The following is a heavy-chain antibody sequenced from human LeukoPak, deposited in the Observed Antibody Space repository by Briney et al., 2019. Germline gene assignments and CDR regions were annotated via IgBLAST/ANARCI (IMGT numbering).Heavy chain of an antibody. CDR2: INPRGGST. D-gene: IGHD3-22*01. CDR3: ARSNNYYESSGYYAKTRRDFDY. CDR1: GYTFTSYY. J-gene: IGHJ4*02. V-gene: IGHV1-46*01. Sequence: VSVKVSCKASGYTFTSYYMHWVRQAPGQGLEWMGIINPRGGSTSYAQKFQGRVTMTRATSTSTVYMELSSLRSEDTAVYYCARSNNYYESSGYYAKTRRDFDYWGQGTLVTVSS.